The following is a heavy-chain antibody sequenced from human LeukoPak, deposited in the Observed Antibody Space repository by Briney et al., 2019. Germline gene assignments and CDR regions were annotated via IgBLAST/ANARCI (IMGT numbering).Heavy chain of an antibody. CDR1: GDSITYFY. CDR3: ARDWYYYGSGSIQFDY. D-gene: IGHD3-10*01. V-gene: IGHV4-4*07. Sequence: SETLSLTCSVSGDSITYFYWSWIRQAAGKGLEWIGRISSSGSTDYNASLKSRVTMSVDTSKNQFSLKLSSVTAADTAVYYCARDWYYYGSGSIQFDYWGQGTLVTVSS. CDR2: ISSSGST. J-gene: IGHJ4*02.